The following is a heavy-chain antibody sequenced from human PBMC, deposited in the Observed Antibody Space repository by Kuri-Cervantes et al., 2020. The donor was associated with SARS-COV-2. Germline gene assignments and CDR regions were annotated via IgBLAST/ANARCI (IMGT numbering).Heavy chain of an antibody. V-gene: IGHV3-19*01. Sequence: GESLSLSCAASGFTFSNSDMNWVRQAPGKGMGWVSGVSWNGSRTPYANSVKGRFTISRDNSKNTLYLQMIRLRAEDTAVYYCARVGLRGYYYYMDVWGKGTTVTVSS. CDR3: ARVGLRGYYYYMDV. CDR2: VSWNGSRT. D-gene: IGHD4-17*01. CDR1: GFTFSNSD. J-gene: IGHJ6*03.